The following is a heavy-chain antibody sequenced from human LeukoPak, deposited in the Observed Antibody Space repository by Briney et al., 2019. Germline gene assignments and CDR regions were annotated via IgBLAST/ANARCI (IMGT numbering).Heavy chain of an antibody. D-gene: IGHD1-26*01. CDR3: ARDPTSSWETAFDF. V-gene: IGHV3-21*01. CDR2: ISSSSYI. J-gene: IGHJ3*01. CDR1: GFSFSTYT. Sequence: GGSLRLSCAASGFSFSTYTMNWVRQAPGKGLEWVSSISSSSYIYYADSVKGRFTISRDDSKNSLYLQMNSLRAEDTAVYYCARDPTSSWETAFDFWGQGTMVTVSS.